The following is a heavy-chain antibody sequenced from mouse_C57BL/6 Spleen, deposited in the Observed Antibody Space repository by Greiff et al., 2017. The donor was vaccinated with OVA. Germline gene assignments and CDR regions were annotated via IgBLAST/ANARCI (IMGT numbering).Heavy chain of an antibody. J-gene: IGHJ1*03. CDR2: ISSGSSTI. CDR3: ARFGGNYDWYFDV. D-gene: IGHD2-1*01. CDR1: GFTFSDYG. Sequence: EVKLVESGGGLVKPGGSLKLSCAASGFTFSDYGMHWVRQAPGKGLEWVAYISSGSSTIYYADTVKGRFTISRDNAKNTLFLQMTSLRSEDTAMYYCARFGGNYDWYFDVWGTGTTVTVAS. V-gene: IGHV5-17*01.